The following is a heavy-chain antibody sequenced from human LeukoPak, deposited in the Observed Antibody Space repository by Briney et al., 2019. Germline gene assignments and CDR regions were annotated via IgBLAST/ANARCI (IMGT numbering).Heavy chain of an antibody. CDR3: ARGERLGGDY. Sequence: PLETLSLTCTVSGASISSYYWSWIRQPPGKGLEWIGYIYYSGSINYNPSLKSRVTISVDMSKNQFSLKLNSVTAADTAVYYCARGERLGGDYWGQGALVTVSS. J-gene: IGHJ4*02. V-gene: IGHV4-59*01. CDR1: GASISSYY. D-gene: IGHD1-1*01. CDR2: IYYSGSI.